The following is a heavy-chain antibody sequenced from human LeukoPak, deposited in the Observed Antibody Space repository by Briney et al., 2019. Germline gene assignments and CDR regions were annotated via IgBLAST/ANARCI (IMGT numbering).Heavy chain of an antibody. J-gene: IGHJ6*02. Sequence: GASVKVSCKASGYTFTGYYMHWVRQAPGQGLEWMGWINPNSGGTNYAQKFQGRVTMTSDTSISTAYMELSRLRSDDTAVYYCARVDQLPNYYYYGMDVWGQGTTVTVSS. CDR2: INPNSGGT. D-gene: IGHD2-2*01. V-gene: IGHV1-2*02. CDR1: GYTFTGYY. CDR3: ARVDQLPNYYYYGMDV.